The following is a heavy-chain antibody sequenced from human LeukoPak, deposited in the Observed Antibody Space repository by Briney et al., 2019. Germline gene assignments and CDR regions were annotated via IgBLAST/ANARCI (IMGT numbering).Heavy chain of an antibody. J-gene: IGHJ4*02. CDR2: MTTTSSYI. D-gene: IGHD6-13*01. V-gene: IGHV3-21*01. CDR3: ARLIGYAIAAAATDY. CDR1: GFTFSDYD. Sequence: GGSLRLSCAASGFTFSDYDMSWVRQAPGKGLEWVSSMTTTSSYIYYADSVKGRFTISRDNAKNSLYLQMNGLRAEDTALYYCARLIGYAIAAAATDYWGQGALVTVSS.